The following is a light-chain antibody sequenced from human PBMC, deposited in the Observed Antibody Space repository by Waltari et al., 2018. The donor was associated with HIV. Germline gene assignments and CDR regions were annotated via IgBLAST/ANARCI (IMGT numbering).Light chain of an antibody. V-gene: IGLV1-47*02. Sequence: QSVLTQSPSASGTPGQRVTISCSGSRSNIGFNSVYWFQQPPGAAPKLLIYTDSQRPSGVPDRFSGSRSGTSASLAIRGLRSEDEADYYCASWDDSLSAWIFGGGTKLTVL. CDR3: ASWDDSLSAWI. CDR2: TDS. CDR1: RSNIGFNS. J-gene: IGLJ3*02.